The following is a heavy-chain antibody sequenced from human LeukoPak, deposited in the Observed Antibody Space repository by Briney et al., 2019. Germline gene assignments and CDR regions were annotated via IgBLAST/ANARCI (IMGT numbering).Heavy chain of an antibody. J-gene: IGHJ5*02. D-gene: IGHD3-10*01. CDR2: INHSGST. V-gene: IGHV4-34*01. CDR3: AREHGRFGGFDP. Sequence: PSETLSLTCAVYGGSFSGYYWSWIREPPRKGLEWIGEINHSGSTNYSPSLKSRVTISVDTSKNQFSLKLSSVTAADTAVYYCAREHGRFGGFDPWGQGTLVTVSS. CDR1: GGSFSGYY.